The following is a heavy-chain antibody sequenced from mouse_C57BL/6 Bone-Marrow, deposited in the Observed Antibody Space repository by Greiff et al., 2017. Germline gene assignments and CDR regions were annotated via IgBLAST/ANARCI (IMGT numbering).Heavy chain of an antibody. CDR3: ASSSNWYFDV. V-gene: IGHV1-59*01. Sequence: QVQLQQPGAELVRPGTSVKLSCKASGYTFTSYWMHWVKQRPGQGLEWIGVIDPSDSYTNYNQKFKGKATLTVDTSSSTAYMQLSSLTSEDSAVYYCASSSNWYFDVWGTGTTVTVSS. CDR1: GYTFTSYW. D-gene: IGHD1-1*01. J-gene: IGHJ1*03. CDR2: IDPSDSYT.